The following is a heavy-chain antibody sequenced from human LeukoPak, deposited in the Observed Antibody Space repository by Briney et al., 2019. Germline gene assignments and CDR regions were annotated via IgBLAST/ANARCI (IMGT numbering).Heavy chain of an antibody. CDR3: ARVRLLWFGESQPYYYMDV. V-gene: IGHV1-8*01. CDR2: MNPNSGNT. J-gene: IGHJ6*03. CDR1: GYTFTSYD. Sequence: ASVKVSCKASGYTFTSYDINWVRQATGQGLEWMGWMNPNSGNTGYAQKFRGRVTMTRNTSISTAYMELSSLRSEDTAVYYCARVRLLWFGESQPYYYMDVWGKGTTVTVSS. D-gene: IGHD3-10*01.